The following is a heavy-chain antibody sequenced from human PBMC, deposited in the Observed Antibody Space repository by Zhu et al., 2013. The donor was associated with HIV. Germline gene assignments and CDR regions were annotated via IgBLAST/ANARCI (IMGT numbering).Heavy chain of an antibody. CDR3: ARAGAGGDYAAWAFDV. V-gene: IGHV4-61*01. J-gene: IGHJ3*01. Sequence: VQLQESGPGLVKPSETLSLTCTVSRGSVRSGSYYWSYIRQPPGKGLEWIGYIYYSGTTKSSPSLKSRVTISVDTSNNQFSLKLSSVTAADTAVYYCARAGAGGDYAAWAFDVWGQGAMVTVSS. CDR2: IYYSGTT. D-gene: IGHD4-17*01. CDR1: RGSVRSGSYY.